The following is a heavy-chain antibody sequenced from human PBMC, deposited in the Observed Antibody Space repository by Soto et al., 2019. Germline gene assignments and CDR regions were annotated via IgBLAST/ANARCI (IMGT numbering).Heavy chain of an antibody. D-gene: IGHD3-16*01. CDR2: ISSSSSYT. Sequence: PGGSLRLLSAASGFTFSDSYMLWIRQAPVKGVEWVSYISSSSSYTNYADSVKGRFTISRDNAKNSLYLQMNSLRAEDTAVYYCARDRQGAYYYYYGMDVWGQGTTVTVSS. CDR1: GFTFSDSY. V-gene: IGHV3-11*06. J-gene: IGHJ6*02. CDR3: ARDRQGAYYYYYGMDV.